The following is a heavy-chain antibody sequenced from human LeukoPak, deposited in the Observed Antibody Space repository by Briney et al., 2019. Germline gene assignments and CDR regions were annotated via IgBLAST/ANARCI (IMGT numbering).Heavy chain of an antibody. CDR2: IRYDGSNK. CDR3: AKDQNFVGWGDGYNSWFDY. D-gene: IGHD5-24*01. Sequence: QAGGSLRLSCAASGFTFSSYSMNWVRQAPGKGLEWVAFIRYDGSNKYYADSVKGRFTISRDNSKNTLYLQMNSLRAEDTAVYYCAKDQNFVGWGDGYNSWFDYWGQGTLVTVSS. V-gene: IGHV3-30*02. CDR1: GFTFSSYS. J-gene: IGHJ4*02.